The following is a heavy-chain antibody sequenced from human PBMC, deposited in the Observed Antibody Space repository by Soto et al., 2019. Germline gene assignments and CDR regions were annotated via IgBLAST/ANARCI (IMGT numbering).Heavy chain of an antibody. J-gene: IGHJ4*02. V-gene: IGHV3-23*05. Sequence: PGGSLRLSCTASGLPHSSFAMMWVRQAPGKGLECVAGIYGSGRXXXXXXXXXXXFTISRDNSRNTVYLQMTDLRADDTAVYYCAKDAVYNDGLWLMDHWGQGTQVTVSS. D-gene: IGHD2-21*01. CDR2: IYGSGRXX. CDR3: AKDAVYNDGLWLMDH. CDR1: GLPHSSFA.